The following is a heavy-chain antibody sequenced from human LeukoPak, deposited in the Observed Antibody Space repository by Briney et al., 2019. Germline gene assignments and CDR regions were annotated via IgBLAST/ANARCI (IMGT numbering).Heavy chain of an antibody. V-gene: IGHV1-2*02. CDR3: ARTGYCSGGSCRGKGFFDY. CDR2: INPNSGGT. J-gene: IGHJ4*02. Sequence: GASVKVSCKASGYTFTGYYMHWVRRAPGQGLEWMGWINPNSGGTNYAQKFQGRVTMTRDTSISTAYMELSRLRSDDTAVYYCARTGYCSGGSCRGKGFFDYWGQGTLVTVSS. CDR1: GYTFTGYY. D-gene: IGHD2-15*01.